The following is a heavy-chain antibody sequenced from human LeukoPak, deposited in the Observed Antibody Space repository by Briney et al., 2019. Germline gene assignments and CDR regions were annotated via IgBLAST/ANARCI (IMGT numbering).Heavy chain of an antibody. D-gene: IGHD5-24*01. CDR3: ARCSRWLQLGNDY. CDR1: GFTFSTYA. V-gene: IGHV3-30*01. Sequence: GGSLRLSCAASGFTFSTYAMHWVRQAPGKGLEWVAVISYDGSNEYYADSVKGRFTISRDNSKSTLYLQMNSLRAEDTAVYYCARCSRWLQLGNDYWGQGTLVTVSS. J-gene: IGHJ4*02. CDR2: ISYDGSNE.